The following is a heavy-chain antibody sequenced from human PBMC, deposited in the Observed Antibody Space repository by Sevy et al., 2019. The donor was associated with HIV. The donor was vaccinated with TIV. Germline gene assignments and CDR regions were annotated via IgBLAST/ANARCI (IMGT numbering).Heavy chain of an antibody. V-gene: IGHV3-21*01. J-gene: IGHJ6*02. CDR2: ISSSSNYI. CDR1: GFTFSTYT. Sequence: GGSLRLSCAASGFTFSTYTINWVRQAPGKGLEWVSSISSSSNYIYYADSVQGRFTISRDNAKKSLYLQMNSLRAEDSAVYYCARDGARLTSIHGVMAYYHGMDVWGQGTTVTVSS. D-gene: IGHD3-16*01. CDR3: ARDGARLTSIHGVMAYYHGMDV.